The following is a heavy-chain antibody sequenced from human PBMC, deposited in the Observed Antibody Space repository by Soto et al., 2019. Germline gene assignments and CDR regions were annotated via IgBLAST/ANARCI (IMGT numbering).Heavy chain of an antibody. Sequence: ASVKVSCKASGYTFTSYGISWVRQAPGQGLEWMGWISAYNGNTNYAQKLQGRVTMTTDTSTSTAYMELRSLRSDDTAVYYCARDYDILTGSTPFDYWGQGTLVTVSS. CDR2: ISAYNGNT. CDR3: ARDYDILTGSTPFDY. CDR1: GYTFTSYG. D-gene: IGHD3-9*01. V-gene: IGHV1-18*04. J-gene: IGHJ4*02.